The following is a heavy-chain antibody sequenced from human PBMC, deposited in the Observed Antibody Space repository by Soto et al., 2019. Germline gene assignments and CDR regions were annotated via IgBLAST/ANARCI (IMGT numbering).Heavy chain of an antibody. CDR1: GGSISNAAYS. J-gene: IGHJ4*02. V-gene: IGHV4-30-2*01. CDR3: ARERGGYGLFDS. D-gene: IGHD5-18*01. Sequence: TLSLTCTVSGGSISNAAYSWSWIRQPPGKGLEWIGYIYPSGMPFYNPSLRSRVTISIDRSNDQFSLNLRSVTAADTAVYYCARERGGYGLFDSWGQGTLVTVSS. CDR2: IYPSGMP.